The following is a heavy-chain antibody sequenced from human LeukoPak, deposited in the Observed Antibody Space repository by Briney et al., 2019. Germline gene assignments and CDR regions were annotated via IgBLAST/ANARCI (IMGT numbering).Heavy chain of an antibody. Sequence: SETLSLTCAVYGGSFSGYYWSWIRQPPGKGLEWIGEINHSGSTNYNPSLKSRVTISVDTSKNQFSLKLSSVTAADTAVYYCARQKKGIAVAAFDYWGQGTLVTVSS. D-gene: IGHD6-19*01. CDR2: INHSGST. J-gene: IGHJ4*02. CDR3: ARQKKGIAVAAFDY. CDR1: GGSFSGYY. V-gene: IGHV4-34*01.